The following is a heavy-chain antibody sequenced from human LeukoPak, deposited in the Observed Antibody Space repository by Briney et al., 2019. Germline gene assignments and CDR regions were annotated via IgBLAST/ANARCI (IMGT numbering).Heavy chain of an antibody. CDR3: ARDFDY. J-gene: IGHJ4*02. CDR1: GGTFSSHA. CDR2: ISGYSGDT. V-gene: IGHV1-18*01. Sequence: ASVKVSCKASGGTFSSHAFSWVRQAPGQGLEWMGWISGYSGDTDYAQKLQGRVTITTDTSTTTVYMELRSLRSDDTAVYYCARDFDYWGQGTLVTVSS.